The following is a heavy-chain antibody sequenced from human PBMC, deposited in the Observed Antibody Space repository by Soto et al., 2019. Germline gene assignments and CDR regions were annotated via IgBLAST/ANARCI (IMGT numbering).Heavy chain of an antibody. CDR2: ISGSGGST. CDR3: ARDPQGSGPDFDY. J-gene: IGHJ4*02. V-gene: IGHV3-23*01. D-gene: IGHD3-3*01. CDR1: GFTFSSYA. Sequence: GGSLRLSCAASGFTFSSYAMSWVRQPPGKGLEWVSAISGSGGSTYYANSVKGRFTISRDNSKNTLYLQMNSLRAEDTAVYYCARDPQGSGPDFDYWGQGTLVTVSS.